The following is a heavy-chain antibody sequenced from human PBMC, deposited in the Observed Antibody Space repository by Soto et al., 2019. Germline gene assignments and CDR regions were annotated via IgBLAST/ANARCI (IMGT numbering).Heavy chain of an antibody. D-gene: IGHD6-13*01. V-gene: IGHV5-51*01. J-gene: IGHJ6*02. CDR3: ARTSAAGKYYYGVDV. Sequence: GESLRISCKGSGYSFTSYWIGWVRQMPGKGLEWMGIIYPGDSDARYSPSFQGQVTISADKSISTAYLQWSSLKASDTAMYYCARTSAAGKYYYGVDVWGQGTTVTVSS. CDR1: GYSFTSYW. CDR2: IYPGDSDA.